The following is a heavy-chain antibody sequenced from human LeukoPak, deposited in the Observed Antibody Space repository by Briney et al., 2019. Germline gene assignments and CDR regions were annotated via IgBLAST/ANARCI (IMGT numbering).Heavy chain of an antibody. CDR3: AREPIAAAGTGIFDY. CDR2: IKQDGSEK. D-gene: IGHD6-13*01. J-gene: IGHJ4*02. Sequence: GGSLRLSCAASGFTFSSYWMSWVRQAPGKGLEWVANIKQDGSEKYYLDSVKGRFTISRDNAKNSLYLQMNSLRAEDTAVYYCAREPIAAAGTGIFDYWGQGTLVTVSS. V-gene: IGHV3-7*01. CDR1: GFTFSSYW.